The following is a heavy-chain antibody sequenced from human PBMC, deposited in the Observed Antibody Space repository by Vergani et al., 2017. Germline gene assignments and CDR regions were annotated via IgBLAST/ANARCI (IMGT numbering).Heavy chain of an antibody. Sequence: QVQLVQSGAEVKKPGASVKVSCKASGYTFTDYFMHWVRQAPGQGLGWMGWINPNSGGTNYAQKFQGRVTMTRDTSISTAYMELSNLRSDDTAVYYCARVGTSSNRDYFDYGGQGTLVTVSS. CDR2: INPNSGGT. V-gene: IGHV1-2*02. D-gene: IGHD2-2*01. CDR1: GYTFTDYF. J-gene: IGHJ4*02. CDR3: ARVGTSSNRDYFDY.